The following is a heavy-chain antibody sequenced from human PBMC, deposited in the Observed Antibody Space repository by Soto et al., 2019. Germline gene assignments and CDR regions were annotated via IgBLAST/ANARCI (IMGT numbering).Heavy chain of an antibody. D-gene: IGHD2-15*01. Sequence: QRQLVQSGPEVKKPETSVKVSCKASGFSFISSAGQWVRQARGQRPEWIGWIVVGSGNTKYAQKFQQRVTITRDMSTSTVYMELSSLRSEDTAVYYCAADSRVVPAARRPFEYYYIDVWGTGTTVTVSS. J-gene: IGHJ6*03. V-gene: IGHV1-58*01. CDR2: IVVGSGNT. CDR1: GFSFISSA. CDR3: AADSRVVPAARRPFEYYYIDV.